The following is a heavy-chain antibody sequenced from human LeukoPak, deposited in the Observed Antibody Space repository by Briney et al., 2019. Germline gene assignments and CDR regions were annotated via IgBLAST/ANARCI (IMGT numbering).Heavy chain of an antibody. CDR1: GFTFSGYY. D-gene: IGHD6-19*01. J-gene: IGHJ4*02. CDR3: ARREQWLVGDDY. V-gene: IGHV1-18*04. CDR2: ISAYNGNT. Sequence: ASVKVSCKASGFTFSGYYMHWVRQAPGQGFEWMGWISAYNGNTNYAQKLQGRVTMTTDTSTSTAYMELRSLRSDDTAVYYCARREQWLVGDDYWGQGTLVTVSS.